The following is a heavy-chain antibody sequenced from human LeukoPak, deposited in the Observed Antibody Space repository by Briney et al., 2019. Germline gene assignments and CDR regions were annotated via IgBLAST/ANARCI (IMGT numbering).Heavy chain of an antibody. CDR1: GHTFTSYY. CDR2: INPSGGST. D-gene: IGHD3-3*01. V-gene: IGHV1-46*01. J-gene: IGHJ5*02. CDR3: ARVSIFGGSLNA. Sequence: ASVKVSCKASGHTFTSYYMHWVRQAPGQGLEWMGIINPSGGSTSYAQKFQGRVTMTRDMSTSTVYMELSSLRSEDTAVYYCARVSIFGGSLNAWGQGTLVTVSS.